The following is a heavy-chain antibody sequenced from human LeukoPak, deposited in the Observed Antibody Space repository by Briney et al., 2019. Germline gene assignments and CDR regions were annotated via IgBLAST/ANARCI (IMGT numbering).Heavy chain of an antibody. Sequence: GGSLRLSCAASGFTFSSYGMHWVRQAPGKGLEWVAVIWYDGSNKYYADSVKGRFTISRDNSKNTLYLQMNSLRAEDTAVYYCARDTSCSSTSCYLLGSDPGYGMDVWGQGTTVTVSS. D-gene: IGHD2-2*01. V-gene: IGHV3-33*01. J-gene: IGHJ6*02. CDR3: ARDTSCSSTSCYLLGSDPGYGMDV. CDR2: IWYDGSNK. CDR1: GFTFSSYG.